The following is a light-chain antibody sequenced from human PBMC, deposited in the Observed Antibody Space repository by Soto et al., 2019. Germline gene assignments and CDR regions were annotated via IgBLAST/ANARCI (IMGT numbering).Light chain of an antibody. CDR1: QSVGIT. CDR3: QKYGNFWT. CDR2: DAS. Sequence: EIVLTQSPGTLSLSPGERATLSCRASQSVGITLSCYQQKPGLAPTLLISDASSRATGIPDRFSGSGSGTDFSLTIRRLEPDDVAVYYCQKYGNFWTFGQGTKVDIK. V-gene: IGKV3-20*01. J-gene: IGKJ1*01.